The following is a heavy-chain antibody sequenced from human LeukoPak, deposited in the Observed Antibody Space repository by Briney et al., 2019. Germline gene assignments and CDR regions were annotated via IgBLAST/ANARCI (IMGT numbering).Heavy chain of an antibody. V-gene: IGHV1-8*01. D-gene: IGHD3-9*01. CDR3: ARAGIRFFDWLSNFYYYGMDV. Sequence: ASVKVSCKASGYTFTSYDINWVRQATGQGLEWMGWMNPNSGNTGYAQKFQGRVTMTRNTSISTAYMELSSLRSEDTAVYYCARAGIRFFDWLSNFYYYGMDVWGQGTTVTVSS. CDR2: MNPNSGNT. CDR1: GYTFTSYD. J-gene: IGHJ6*02.